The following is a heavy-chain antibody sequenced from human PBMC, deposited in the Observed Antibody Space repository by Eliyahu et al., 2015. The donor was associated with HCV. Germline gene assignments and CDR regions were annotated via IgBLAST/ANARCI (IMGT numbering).Heavy chain of an antibody. J-gene: IGHJ3*01. CDR3: ARQRGSVSTGWYSGDGFDL. CDR2: IYPGXSET. CDR1: GYSYW. Sequence: EVQLVQSGPEVKKPGESLKISCKGSGYSYWIGWVRQMPGKGLEWMGIIYPGXSETRYSPSFQGHVTISADKSIKTAYLQWSSLKASDTAMYYCARQRGSVSTGWYSGDGFDLWGQGTMVTVSS. D-gene: IGHD6-19*01. V-gene: IGHV5-51*01.